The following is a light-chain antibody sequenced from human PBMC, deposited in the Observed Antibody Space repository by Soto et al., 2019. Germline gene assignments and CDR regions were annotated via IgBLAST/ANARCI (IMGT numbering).Light chain of an antibody. V-gene: IGKV3-20*01. Sequence: EIVLTQSPGTLSLSPGERATLSCRASQSVSSSYLAWYQQKPGQAPRLLIYGASSRATGIPDRFSGSGSGTDFTLTISRLEPEDLALYYCQQGGSSRVFTFGPGTKVDIK. CDR3: QQGGSSRVFT. J-gene: IGKJ3*01. CDR2: GAS. CDR1: QSVSSSY.